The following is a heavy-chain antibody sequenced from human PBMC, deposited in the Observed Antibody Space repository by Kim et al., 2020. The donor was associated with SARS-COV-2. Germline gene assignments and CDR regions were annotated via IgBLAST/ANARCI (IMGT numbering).Heavy chain of an antibody. J-gene: IGHJ6*02. V-gene: IGHV4-61*01. Sequence: SETLSLTCTVSGGSVSSGSYYWSWIRQPPGKGLEWIGYIYYSGSTNYNPSLKSRVTISVDTSKNQFSLKLSSVTAADTAVYYCARGRFLHAIPYYYGMDVWGQGTTVTVSS. CDR3: ARGRFLHAIPYYYGMDV. D-gene: IGHD2-8*01. CDR2: IYYSGST. CDR1: GGSVSSGSYY.